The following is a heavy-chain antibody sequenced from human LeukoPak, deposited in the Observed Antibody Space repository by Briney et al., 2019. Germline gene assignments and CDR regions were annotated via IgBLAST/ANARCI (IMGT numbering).Heavy chain of an antibody. Sequence: ASVKVSCKASGYTFTSYYMHWVRQAPGQGLGWMGIINPSGGSTSYAQKFQGRVTMTRDTSTSTVYMELSSLRSEDTAVYYCARDRSIAAAGINWYFDLWGRGTLVTVSS. CDR1: GYTFTSYY. D-gene: IGHD6-13*01. CDR3: ARDRSIAAAGINWYFDL. J-gene: IGHJ2*01. CDR2: INPSGGST. V-gene: IGHV1-46*01.